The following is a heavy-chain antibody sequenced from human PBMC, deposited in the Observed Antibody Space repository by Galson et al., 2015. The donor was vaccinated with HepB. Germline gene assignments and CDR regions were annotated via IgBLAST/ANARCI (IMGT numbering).Heavy chain of an antibody. CDR2: ISGGASRT. Sequence: SLRLSCAASGFTFSSYAMSWVRQVPGKGLEWVSAISGGASRTYFADSVKGRFTVSRDNSKNTLYLQMNSLSAEDAAVYYCAKSGYCSSTSCFTYYYYYGMDVWGQGTTVTVSS. V-gene: IGHV3-23*01. J-gene: IGHJ6*02. D-gene: IGHD2-2*03. CDR3: AKSGYCSSTSCFTYYYYYGMDV. CDR1: GFTFSSYA.